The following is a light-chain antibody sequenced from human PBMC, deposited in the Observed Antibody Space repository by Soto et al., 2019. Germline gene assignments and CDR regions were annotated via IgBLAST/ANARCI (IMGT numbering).Light chain of an antibody. V-gene: IGKV3-20*01. CDR1: QSVSSSF. Sequence: ESVLTQSPGTLSLSPGERATLSCRASQSVSSSFLAWYQLKPGQAPRLLIYGASRRATGIPDRFSGSGSGTDFTLTFSGQPPEEFAGYYCQQYGSSPWTFGQGTKVAMK. J-gene: IGKJ1*01. CDR3: QQYGSSPWT. CDR2: GAS.